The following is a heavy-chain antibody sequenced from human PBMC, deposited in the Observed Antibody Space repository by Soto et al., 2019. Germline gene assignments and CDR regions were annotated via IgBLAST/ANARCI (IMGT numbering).Heavy chain of an antibody. Sequence: PGGSLRLSCAASRFTFSSYGMHWVRQAPGKGLEWVAVIWYDGSNKYYADSVKGRFTISRDNSKNTLYLQMNSLRAEDTAVYYCARDGLLWFGESVPYYYYGMDVWGQGTTVTVSS. CDR1: RFTFSSYG. V-gene: IGHV3-33*01. CDR3: ARDGLLWFGESVPYYYYGMDV. J-gene: IGHJ6*02. D-gene: IGHD3-10*01. CDR2: IWYDGSNK.